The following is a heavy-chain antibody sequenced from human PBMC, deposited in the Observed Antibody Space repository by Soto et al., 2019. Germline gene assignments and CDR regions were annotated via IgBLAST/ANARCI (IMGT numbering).Heavy chain of an antibody. CDR2: IIPIFGTA. Sequence: QVQLVQSGAEVKKPGSSVKVSCKASGGTFSSYAIIWVRQAPGQGLEWMGGIIPIFGTANYAQKFQGRVTITADETTSTAYMELSSLRSEATAVYYCARGSRSWNLASNWFDPWGQGTLVTVSS. V-gene: IGHV1-69*12. CDR1: GGTFSSYA. J-gene: IGHJ5*02. CDR3: ARGSRSWNLASNWFDP. D-gene: IGHD6-13*01.